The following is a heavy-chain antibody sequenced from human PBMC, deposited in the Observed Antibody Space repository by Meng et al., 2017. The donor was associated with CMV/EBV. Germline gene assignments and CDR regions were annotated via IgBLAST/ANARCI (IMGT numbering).Heavy chain of an antibody. V-gene: IGHV3-53*01. CDR2: IYSGGST. CDR3: AKDGGGVITIFGVANPTGGFDP. D-gene: IGHD3-3*01. CDR1: GFTVSSNY. Sequence: GESLKISCAASGFTVSSNYMSWVRQAPGKGLEWVSVIYSGGSTYYADSVKGRSTISRDNSKNTLYLQMNSLRAEDTAVYYCAKDGGGVITIFGVANPTGGFDPWGQGTLVTVSS. J-gene: IGHJ5*02.